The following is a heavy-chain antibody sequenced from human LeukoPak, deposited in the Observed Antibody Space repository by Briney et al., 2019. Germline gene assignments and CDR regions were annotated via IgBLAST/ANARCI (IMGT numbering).Heavy chain of an antibody. CDR3: ASLRVGATSRSLDY. Sequence: SVKVSCKASGGTFSSYAISWVRQAPGQGLEWMGGIIPIFGTANYAQKFQGRVTITADESTSTAYMELSSLRSEDTAVYYCASLRVGATSRSLDYWGQGTLVTVFS. V-gene: IGHV1-69*13. CDR2: IIPIFGTA. D-gene: IGHD1-26*01. J-gene: IGHJ4*02. CDR1: GGTFSSYA.